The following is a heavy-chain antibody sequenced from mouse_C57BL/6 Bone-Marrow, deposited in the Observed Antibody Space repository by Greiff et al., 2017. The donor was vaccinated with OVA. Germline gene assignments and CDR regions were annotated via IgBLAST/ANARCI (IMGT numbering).Heavy chain of an antibody. CDR2: IRLKSDNYAT. J-gene: IGHJ2*01. CDR1: GFTFSNYW. CDR3: TEKYYDYDPYFDY. V-gene: IGHV6-3*01. Sequence: EVMLVESGGGLVQPGGSMKLSCVASGFTFSNYWMNWVRQSPEKGLEWVAQIRLKSDNYATHSAESVKGRFTISRDDSKSSVYLQMNNLRAEDTGIYYCTEKYYDYDPYFDYWGQGTTLTVSS. D-gene: IGHD2-4*01.